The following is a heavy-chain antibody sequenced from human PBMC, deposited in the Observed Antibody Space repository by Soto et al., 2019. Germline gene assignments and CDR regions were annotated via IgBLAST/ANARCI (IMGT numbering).Heavy chain of an antibody. V-gene: IGHV3-23*01. Sequence: GGSLRLSCAASGFTFSSYAMSCVREAPGKVLEWVSAISGSGGSTYYADSVKGRFTISRDNSKNTLYRQMNSLRAEDMAGDYCAHNGLGWVAARLNYFDYWGQGTLVTVSS. CDR1: GFTFSSYA. CDR2: ISGSGGST. J-gene: IGHJ4*02. D-gene: IGHD6-6*01. CDR3: AHNGLGWVAARLNYFDY.